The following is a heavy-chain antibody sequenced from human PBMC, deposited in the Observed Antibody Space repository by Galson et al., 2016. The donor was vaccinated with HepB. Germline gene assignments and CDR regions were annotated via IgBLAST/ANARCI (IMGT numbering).Heavy chain of an antibody. D-gene: IGHD1-14*01. CDR3: ARNTPGPGNGAYFDY. CDR2: ISTTSSYA. J-gene: IGHJ4*02. Sequence: SLRLSCAASGFTFNYYMSWDRQAPGKGLEWISYISTTSSYALYADSVKGRFTISRDNARNSLYLQMNSLRADDTAVYSCARNTPGPGNGAYFDYWGRGALVTVAS. CDR1: GFTFNYY. V-gene: IGHV3-11*03.